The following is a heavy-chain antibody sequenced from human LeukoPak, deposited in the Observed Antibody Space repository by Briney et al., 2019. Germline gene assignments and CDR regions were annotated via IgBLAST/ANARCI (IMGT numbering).Heavy chain of an antibody. J-gene: IGHJ4*02. V-gene: IGHV3-53*01. D-gene: IGHD6-13*01. CDR2: ICSSGST. CDR3: ASRIATAGSVDY. CDR1: GFTVSSNY. Sequence: GGSLRLSCAASGFTVSSNYMSWVRQAPGKGLEWVSVICSSGSTYYADSVKGRFTISRDNSKNTLHLQMNTLRAEDTAVYYCASRIATAGSVDYWGQGTLVTVSS.